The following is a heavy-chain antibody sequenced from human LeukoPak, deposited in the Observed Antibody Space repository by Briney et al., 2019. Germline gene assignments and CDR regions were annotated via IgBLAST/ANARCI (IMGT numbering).Heavy chain of an antibody. CDR2: INPSGGST. Sequence: ASVKVSCKASGYTFTTYYMHWVRQAPGQGLEWMGMINPSGGSTGYAQKFQARVTMTRDTSTSTVYMELSSLRSEDTAVYYCARGLVAAAALDYCGQGTLVTVSS. CDR1: GYTFTTYY. V-gene: IGHV1-46*01. D-gene: IGHD6-25*01. CDR3: ARGLVAAAALDY. J-gene: IGHJ4*02.